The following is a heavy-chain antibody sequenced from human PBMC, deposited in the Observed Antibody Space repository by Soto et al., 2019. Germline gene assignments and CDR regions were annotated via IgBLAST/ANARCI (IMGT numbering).Heavy chain of an antibody. CDR3: ARDEGIRGFDS. J-gene: IGHJ4*02. D-gene: IGHD3-10*01. Sequence: QVQLVQSGDEVKKSGASVKVSCKASGYTFSNYGISWVRQAPGQGLEWMGWISGYNGLTAYAQNVQGRVTMTIDTPTTTVYMEVTGLRPNDTAVYYCARDEGIRGFDSWGQGTLVTVSS. CDR2: ISGYNGLT. CDR1: GYTFSNYG. V-gene: IGHV1-18*04.